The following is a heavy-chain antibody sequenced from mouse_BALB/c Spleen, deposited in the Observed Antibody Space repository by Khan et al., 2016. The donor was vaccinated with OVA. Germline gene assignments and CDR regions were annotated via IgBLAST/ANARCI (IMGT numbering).Heavy chain of an antibody. CDR1: GYMFTSYY. V-gene: IGHV1S81*02. D-gene: IGHD1-2*01. J-gene: IGHJ1*01. CDR2: INPSNGGT. Sequence: QVQLQQSGAELVKPGASVKLSCKASGYMFTSYYMYWVKQRPGQGLEWIGEINPSNGGTNFNEKFTSKATLTADKSSSTAYMQLSSLTYEDSAVYYCTRKDYYGRSQRYFDVWGAGTTVTVSS. CDR3: TRKDYYGRSQRYFDV.